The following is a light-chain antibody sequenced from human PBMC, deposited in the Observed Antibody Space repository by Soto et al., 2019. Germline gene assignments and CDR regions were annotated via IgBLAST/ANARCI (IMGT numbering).Light chain of an antibody. J-gene: IGKJ5*01. CDR3: QQYGSSPIT. CDR2: GAT. V-gene: IGKV3-20*01. CDR1: QSVRSNS. Sequence: IVLTQSPGTLSLSPGERATLSCRASQSVRSNSLAWYQQKPGQAPRLLIYGATSRATGIPDRFSGSGSGTDFTLAIIRLEPEDFAVYYCQQYGSSPITFGQGTRLENK.